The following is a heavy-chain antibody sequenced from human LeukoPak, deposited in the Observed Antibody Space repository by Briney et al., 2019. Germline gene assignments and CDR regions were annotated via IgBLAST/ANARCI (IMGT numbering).Heavy chain of an antibody. D-gene: IGHD3-10*01. Sequence: GGALRRFGAASGFTFRNYAIHWIRRAPGKGLAWVRVISYDGSIKYYADSLKGRFTISRDNSKNTLYLQMNSLRAEDTAVYYCARTLALYGSGSFFDFWGQGTLVTVSS. CDR1: GFTFRNYA. CDR2: ISYDGSIK. CDR3: ARTLALYGSGSFFDF. J-gene: IGHJ4*02. V-gene: IGHV3-30-3*01.